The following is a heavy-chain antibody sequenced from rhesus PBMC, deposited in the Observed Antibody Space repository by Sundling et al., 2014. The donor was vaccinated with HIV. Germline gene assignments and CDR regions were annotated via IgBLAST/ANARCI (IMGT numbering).Heavy chain of an antibody. CDR3: ARVLDEDDHGYYFPGQLYYYALDS. Sequence: QIQLQESGPGLVKPSETLSFTCAVSGGSISGDYYWTWIRQSPGRGLEWIGNIYGRSGSTYYNPSLESRVTISKDTSKNQFSLNLRSVTAADTAVYYCARVLDEDDHGYYFPGQLYYYALDSWGQGVVVTVSS. V-gene: IGHV4S9*01. CDR1: GGSISGDYY. J-gene: IGHJ6*01. CDR2: IYGRSGST. D-gene: IGHD3-9*01.